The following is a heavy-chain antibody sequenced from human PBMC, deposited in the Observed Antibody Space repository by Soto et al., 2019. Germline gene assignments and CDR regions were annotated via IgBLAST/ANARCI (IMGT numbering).Heavy chain of an antibody. J-gene: IGHJ6*04. V-gene: IGHV3-33*01. CDR1: GFTFSIYG. D-gene: IGHD1-26*01. CDR3: AREYVGATRGRGYYYYGMDV. CDR2: RWDDGSNK. Sequence: PGGSLRLSCAASGFTFSIYGMHWVRQAPGKGLEGGAVRWDDGSNKYYADSVKGRFTISRDNSKNTLYLQMNRLRAEDTAVYYCAREYVGATRGRGYYYYGMDVWGEGTTVTVAS.